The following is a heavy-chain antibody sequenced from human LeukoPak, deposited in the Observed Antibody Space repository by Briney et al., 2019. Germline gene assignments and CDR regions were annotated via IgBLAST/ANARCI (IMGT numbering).Heavy chain of an antibody. CDR2: IYSGGST. CDR1: EFSVGSNY. CDR3: ARVTVTTPDY. D-gene: IGHD4-17*01. Sequence: GGSLRLSCAASEFSVGSNYMTWVRQAPGKGLEWVSLIYSGGSTYYADSVKGRFTISRDNSKNTLYLQMNSLRAEDTAVYYCARVTVTTPDYWGQGTLVTVSS. J-gene: IGHJ4*02. V-gene: IGHV3-66*01.